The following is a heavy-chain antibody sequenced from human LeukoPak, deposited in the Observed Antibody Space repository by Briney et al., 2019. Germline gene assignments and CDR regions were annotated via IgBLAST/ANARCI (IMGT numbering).Heavy chain of an antibody. CDR3: GGRGF. V-gene: IGHV4-4*09. CDR2: IHASGTT. CDR1: GGSISSNC. Sequence: SETLSLTCTVSGGSISSNCWSWIRQPPGKGLEWIGCIHASGTTNYNPSLKGRLTISVDTSNSQFSLTVRSVTAADTAVYYCGGRGFWGQGTLVTVSS. J-gene: IGHJ4*02. D-gene: IGHD3-10*01.